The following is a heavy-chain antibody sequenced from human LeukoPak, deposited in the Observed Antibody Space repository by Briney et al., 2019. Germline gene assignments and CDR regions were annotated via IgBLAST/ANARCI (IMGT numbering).Heavy chain of an antibody. Sequence: GGSLRLSCAASGFTFSSYWMNWARQAPGKGLEWAASINHNGNVNYYVDSVKGRFTISRGNAKNSLYLQMSNLRAEDTAVYFCARGGGLDVWGQGATVTVSS. D-gene: IGHD3-16*01. CDR2: INHNGNVN. CDR3: ARGGGLDV. CDR1: GFTFSSYW. J-gene: IGHJ6*02. V-gene: IGHV3-7*03.